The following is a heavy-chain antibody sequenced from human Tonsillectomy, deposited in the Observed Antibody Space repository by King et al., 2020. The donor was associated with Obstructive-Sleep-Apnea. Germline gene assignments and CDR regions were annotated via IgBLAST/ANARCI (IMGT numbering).Heavy chain of an antibody. CDR3: ARALSGYVSSGYYSEGYYGMDV. J-gene: IGHJ6*02. CDR2: INWNGGST. D-gene: IGHD3-22*01. CDR1: GFTFDDYG. Sequence: VQLVESGGGVVRPGGSLRLSCAASGFTFDDYGISWVRQAPGKGLEWVSGINWNGGSTGYADSVKGRFTISRDNAKNSLYLQMNSLRAEDTALYHFARALSGYVSSGYYSEGYYGMDVWGQGTPVTVSS. V-gene: IGHV3-20*01.